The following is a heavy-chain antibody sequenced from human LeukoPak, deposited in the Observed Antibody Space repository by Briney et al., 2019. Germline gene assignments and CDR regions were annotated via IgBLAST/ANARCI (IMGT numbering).Heavy chain of an antibody. J-gene: IGHJ3*01. V-gene: IGHV1-69*04. CDR3: ARDPRGYSYGRD. CDR2: IIPILGIA. D-gene: IGHD5-18*01. CDR1: GGTFSSYA. Sequence: SVKVSCKASGGTFSSYAISWVRQAPGQGLEWMGRIIPILGIANYAQKFQGRVTITADESTSTAYMELSSLRTEDTAVYYCARDPRGYSYGRDWGQGTMVTVSS.